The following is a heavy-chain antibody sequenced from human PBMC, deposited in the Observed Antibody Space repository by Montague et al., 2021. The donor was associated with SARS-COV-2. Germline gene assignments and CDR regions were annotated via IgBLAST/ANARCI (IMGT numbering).Heavy chain of an antibody. V-gene: IGHV4-31*03. CDR3: ARDVGWYSSSWFDY. D-gene: IGHD6-13*01. CDR2: IYYSGST. Sequence: TLSLTCTVSGGSISSGGYYWSWIRQHPGKGLKWIGYIYYSGSTYYNPSLKSRVTISVDTSKNQFSLKLSSVTAADTAVYYCARDVGWYSSSWFDYWGQGTLVTVSS. CDR1: GGSISSGGYY. J-gene: IGHJ4*02.